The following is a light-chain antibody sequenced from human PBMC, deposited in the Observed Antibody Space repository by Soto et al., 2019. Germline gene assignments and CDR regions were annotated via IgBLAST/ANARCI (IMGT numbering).Light chain of an antibody. CDR1: HDITSY. V-gene: IGKV1-33*01. CDR2: DAS. Sequence: DIQMTQSPSSLSASVGDRVTITCQASHDITSYLNWYQHKPGEAPKLLIYDASILEAGVPSRFSGSGSGTHFTFTISRLQAEDFATYYCQKCDYLPIFGPGTTVDFK. CDR3: QKCDYLPI. J-gene: IGKJ3*01.